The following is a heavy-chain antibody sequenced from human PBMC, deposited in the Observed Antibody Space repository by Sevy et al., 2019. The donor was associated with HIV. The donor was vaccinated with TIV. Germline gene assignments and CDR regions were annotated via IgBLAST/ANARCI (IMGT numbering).Heavy chain of an antibody. Sequence: GESLKIYCKGSGYSFTSYWISWVRQMPGKGLEWMGRIDPSDSYTNYSPSFQGHVTISADKSISTAYLQWSSLKASDTAMYYCASRNIPIDYYGMDVWGQGTTVTVSS. V-gene: IGHV5-10-1*01. CDR2: IDPSDSYT. CDR3: ASRNIPIDYYGMDV. D-gene: IGHD3-16*02. J-gene: IGHJ6*02. CDR1: GYSFTSYW.